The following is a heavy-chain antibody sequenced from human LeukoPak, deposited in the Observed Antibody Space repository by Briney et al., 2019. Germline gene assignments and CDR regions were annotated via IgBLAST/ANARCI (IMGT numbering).Heavy chain of an antibody. CDR3: ARDPAAYGDYPIDY. J-gene: IGHJ4*02. D-gene: IGHD4-17*01. V-gene: IGHV4-38-2*02. CDR2: IYHSGST. CDR1: GYSISSGYY. Sequence: SETLSLTCTVSGYSISSGYYWGWLRQPPGKGVEWIGSIYHSGSTYYNPSLKSRVTISVDTSKTQSSLRLSSVTAADTAVYYCARDPAAYGDYPIDYWGQGTLVTVSS.